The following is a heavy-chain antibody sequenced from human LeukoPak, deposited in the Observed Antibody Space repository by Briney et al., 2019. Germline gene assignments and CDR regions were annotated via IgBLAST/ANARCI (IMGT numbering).Heavy chain of an antibody. CDR1: GFTFSSYS. J-gene: IGHJ4*02. D-gene: IGHD6-13*01. CDR3: ARDRSRMHMGC. CDR2: ISSSSSYI. V-gene: IGHV3-21*01. Sequence: GGSLRLSCAASGFTFSSYSMNWVRQAPGKGLEWVSSISSSSSYIYYADSVKGRFTISRDNAKNSLYLQMNSLRAEDTAVYYCARDRSRMHMGCWGQGTLVTVSS.